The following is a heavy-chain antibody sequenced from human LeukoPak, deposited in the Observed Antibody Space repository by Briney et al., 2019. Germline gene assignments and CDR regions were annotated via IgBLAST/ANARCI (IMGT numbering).Heavy chain of an antibody. J-gene: IGHJ4*01. CDR1: GYTFTSYV. D-gene: IGHD2-2*01. Sequence: ASVKVSCKASGYTFTSYVINWVRQATGQGLEWMGWMNPNSGSTGYAQKFQGRVTITRNTSMSTAYMELSSLRSEDTAVYYCARSIPAAFWSLPHPPDYWGQGTLVTVSS. CDR2: MNPNSGST. CDR3: ARSIPAAFWSLPHPPDY. V-gene: IGHV1-8*03.